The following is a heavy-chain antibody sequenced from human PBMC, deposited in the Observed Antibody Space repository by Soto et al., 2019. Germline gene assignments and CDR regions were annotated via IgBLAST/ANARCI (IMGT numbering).Heavy chain of an antibody. CDR3: ARREYVFTAMVYYYHGMDV. CDR2: IYPGDSDT. Sequence: GESLKISCKGSGYSFTSYWIGWVRQMPGKGLEWMGIIYPGDSDTRYSPSFQGQVTISADKSISTAYLQWSSLKASDTAMYYCARREYVFTAMVYYYHGMDVCGQGTTVTVSS. CDR1: GYSFTSYW. D-gene: IGHD5-18*01. V-gene: IGHV5-51*01. J-gene: IGHJ6*02.